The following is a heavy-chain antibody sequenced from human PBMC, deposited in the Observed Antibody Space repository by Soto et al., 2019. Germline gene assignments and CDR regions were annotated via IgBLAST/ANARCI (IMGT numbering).Heavy chain of an antibody. CDR3: AKDGGREGYFGNWFDP. J-gene: IGHJ5*02. Sequence: QVQLVQSGAEVKKPGSSVKVSCKASGGTFSNYAITWVRQDPGQGLEWLGRIIPILGTTDYAQKFQGRVTITADESPTTAYMELSSLRSDDTAVYYCAKDGGREGYFGNWFDPWGQGTLVTVAS. D-gene: IGHD2-15*01. CDR2: IIPILGTT. V-gene: IGHV1-69*15. CDR1: GGTFSNYA.